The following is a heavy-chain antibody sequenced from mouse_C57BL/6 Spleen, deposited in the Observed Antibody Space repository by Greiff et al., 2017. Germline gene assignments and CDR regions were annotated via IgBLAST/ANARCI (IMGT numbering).Heavy chain of an antibody. CDR2: IWSGGST. D-gene: IGHD3-3*01. CDR3: ARGGGTPFDV. J-gene: IGHJ1*03. CDR1: GFSLTSYG. Sequence: VQRVESGPGLVQPSQSLSITCTVSGFSLTSYGVHWVRQSPGKGLEWLGVIWSGGSTDFNAAFISRLHISKDNSKSQFFFKMNSLQADDTAIYYCARGGGTPFDVWGTGTTVTVSS. V-gene: IGHV2-2*01.